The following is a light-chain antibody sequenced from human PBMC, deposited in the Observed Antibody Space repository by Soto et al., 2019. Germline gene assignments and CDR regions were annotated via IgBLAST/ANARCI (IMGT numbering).Light chain of an antibody. CDR1: QGIRNY. CDR2: AAS. Sequence: DIQMTQSPTSLSASVGDRVTITCRASQGIRNYVAWYQQIPGQAPKLLIYAASTLQSGVPSRFSGSGSGTDFTLTISGLQPEDVATYSCQKYSSVPVFGPGTKVEIK. CDR3: QKYSSVPV. V-gene: IGKV1-27*01. J-gene: IGKJ3*01.